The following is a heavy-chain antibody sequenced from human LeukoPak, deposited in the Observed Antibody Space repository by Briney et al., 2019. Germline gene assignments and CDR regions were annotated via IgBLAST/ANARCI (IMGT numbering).Heavy chain of an antibody. CDR3: ARSLRYCSGGSCRFDAFDI. J-gene: IGHJ3*02. V-gene: IGHV3-21*01. Sequence: PGGSLRLSCAASGFTFSSYSMNWVRQAPGKGLEWVSSISSSSSYIYYADSVKGRFTISRDNAKNSLYLQMNSLRAEDTAVYYCARSLRYCSGGSCRFDAFDIWGQGTMVTVSS. D-gene: IGHD2-15*01. CDR2: ISSSSSYI. CDR1: GFTFSSYS.